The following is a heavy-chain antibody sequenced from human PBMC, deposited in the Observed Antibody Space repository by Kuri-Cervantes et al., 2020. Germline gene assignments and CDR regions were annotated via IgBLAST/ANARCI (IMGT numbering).Heavy chain of an antibody. V-gene: IGHV4-34*01. J-gene: IGHJ5*02. Sequence: SETLSLTCAVYGGSFSGYYWSWIRQPPGKGLEWIGEINHSGDTNYIPSLKSRVTISLDTSKNQFSLKLSSVTAADTAVYYCARVVRYCSGGSCYSGWFDPWGQGTLVTVSS. CDR3: ARVVRYCSGGSCYSGWFDP. D-gene: IGHD2-15*01. CDR1: GGSFSGYY. CDR2: INHSGDT.